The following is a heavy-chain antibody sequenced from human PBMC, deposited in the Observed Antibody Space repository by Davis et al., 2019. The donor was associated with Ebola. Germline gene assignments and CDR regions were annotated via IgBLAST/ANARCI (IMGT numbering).Heavy chain of an antibody. V-gene: IGHV5-10-1*01. CDR1: GYSFTSYW. J-gene: IGHJ6*02. D-gene: IGHD3-3*01. Sequence: SLKISCKGSGYSFTSYWISWVRQLPGKGLAWMGRIDPSDSYTNYSPSFQGHVTISADKSISTAYLQWSSLKASATAMYYCARYDFWSDYGMDVWGQGTTVTVSS. CDR3: ARYDFWSDYGMDV. CDR2: IDPSDSYT.